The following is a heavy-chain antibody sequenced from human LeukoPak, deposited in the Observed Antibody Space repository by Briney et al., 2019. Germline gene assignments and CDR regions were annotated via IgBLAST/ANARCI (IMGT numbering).Heavy chain of an antibody. J-gene: IGHJ6*04. CDR3: AKPTYRGAISYAYYYYGMDV. Sequence: GGSLRLSCAASGFTFSSYAMNWVRQAPGKGLEWVSGISGSGGSTYYADSVKGRFTISRDNSKNTLSLQVNSLRVEDTAIYYCAKPTYRGAISYAYYYYGMDVWGKGTTVTVSS. D-gene: IGHD3-10*01. CDR2: ISGSGGST. CDR1: GFTFSSYA. V-gene: IGHV3-23*01.